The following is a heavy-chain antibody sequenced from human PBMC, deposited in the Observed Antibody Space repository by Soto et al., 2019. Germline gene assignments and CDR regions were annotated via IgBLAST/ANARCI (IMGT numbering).Heavy chain of an antibody. V-gene: IGHV1-69*01. CDR1: GGTFGSYA. J-gene: IGHJ6*02. Sequence: QVQLVQSGAEVKKPGSSVKVSCKASGGTFGSYAISWVRQAPGQGLEWMGGIIPIPGTANYAQKFQGRVTIAADESTXTAXXXXXXXXXXXXXXXXXAXSXXXXTSXEIYYYYYYGMDVWGQGTTVTVSS. CDR2: IIPIPGTA. CDR3: AXSXXXXTSXEIYYYYYYGMDV.